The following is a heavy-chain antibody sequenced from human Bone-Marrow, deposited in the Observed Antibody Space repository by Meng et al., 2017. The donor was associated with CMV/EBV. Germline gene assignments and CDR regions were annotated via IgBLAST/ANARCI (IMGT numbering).Heavy chain of an antibody. Sequence: GESLKISCVASGFSVATDYMSWVRQSPGKGLQWVSSISGGGGSTYYADSVKGRFTISRDSSKNTLYLQMNALRAEDTALYYCAKATYYSDSSGYNHYFDYWGQGTRVTGSS. CDR2: ISGGGGST. V-gene: IGHV3-23*01. D-gene: IGHD3-22*01. CDR3: AKATYYSDSSGYNHYFDY. J-gene: IGHJ4*02. CDR1: GFSVATDY.